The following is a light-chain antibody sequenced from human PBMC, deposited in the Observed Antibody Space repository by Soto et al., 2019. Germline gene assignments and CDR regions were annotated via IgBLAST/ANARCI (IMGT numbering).Light chain of an antibody. CDR2: DVI. CDR3: SSYAGSNNYVI. CDR1: SSDVGVYNY. J-gene: IGLJ2*01. Sequence: QSALTQPPSASGSPGQSVTISCTGTSSDVGVYNYVSWYQHHPGKAPKLIIYDVIKRPSGVPDRFSGSKSGNTASLTVSGLQAEDEADYYCSSYAGSNNYVIFGGGTQLTVL. V-gene: IGLV2-8*01.